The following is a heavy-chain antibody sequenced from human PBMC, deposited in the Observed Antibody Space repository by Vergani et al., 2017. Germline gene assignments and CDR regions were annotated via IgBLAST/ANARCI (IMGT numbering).Heavy chain of an antibody. Sequence: QLVQSGAEVKKPGASVKVSCKASGYTFTSYGISWVRQARGQRLEWIGWIVVGSGNTNYAQKFQERVTITRDMSTSTAYMELSSLRSEDTAVYYCAAEGNYYGSSDEPEDYYYMDVWGKGTTVTVSS. CDR1: GYTFTSYG. CDR2: IVVGSGNT. D-gene: IGHD3-10*01. CDR3: AAEGNYYGSSDEPEDYYYMDV. J-gene: IGHJ6*03. V-gene: IGHV1-58*02.